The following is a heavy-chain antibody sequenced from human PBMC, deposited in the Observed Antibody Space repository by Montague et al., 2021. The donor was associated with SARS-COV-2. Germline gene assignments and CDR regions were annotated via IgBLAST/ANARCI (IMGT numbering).Heavy chain of an antibody. J-gene: IGHJ3*02. CDR2: IDWDDDT. Sequence: PALVKPTQTLTLTCTFSGFSLSTSGMCVSWIRQPPGKALEWLALIDWDDDTYYSTSLKTRLTISKDTSKNQVVLTMTNMDPVDTATYYCARIWGATRGDAFGIWGQGTMVTVSS. CDR1: GFSLSTSGMC. D-gene: IGHD1-26*01. V-gene: IGHV2-70*01. CDR3: ARIWGATRGDAFGI.